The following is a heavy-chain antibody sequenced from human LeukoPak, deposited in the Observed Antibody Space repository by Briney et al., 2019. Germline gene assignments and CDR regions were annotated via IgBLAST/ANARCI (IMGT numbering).Heavy chain of an antibody. CDR2: INPNSGGT. J-gene: IGHJ4*02. CDR3: ARDPAEMATIYYFDY. V-gene: IGHV1-2*02. Sequence: ASVKVSCKASGYTFTGYYMHWVRQAPGQGLEWMGWINPNSGGTNYAQKFQGRVTMTRDTSISTAYMELSRLRSDDTAAYYCARDPAEMATIYYFDYWGQGTLVAVSS. D-gene: IGHD5-24*01. CDR1: GYTFTGYY.